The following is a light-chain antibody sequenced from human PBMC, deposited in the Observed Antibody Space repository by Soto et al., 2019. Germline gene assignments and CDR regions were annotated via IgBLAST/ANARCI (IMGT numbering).Light chain of an antibody. J-gene: IGKJ1*01. V-gene: IGKV1-9*01. CDR3: QQLNSYPRT. Sequence: DIQLTQSPSFLSASVGDRVTITCRASQGISSYLAWYQQKPGKAPKLLIYDAYTLQSGVPSRFSGSGSGTEFTLTISSLQPEDFATYYCQQLNSYPRTFGQGTKVEIK. CDR2: DAY. CDR1: QGISSY.